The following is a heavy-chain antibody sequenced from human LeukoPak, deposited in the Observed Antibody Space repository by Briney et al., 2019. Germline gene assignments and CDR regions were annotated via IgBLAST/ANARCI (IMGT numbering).Heavy chain of an antibody. D-gene: IGHD1-26*01. V-gene: IGHV4-4*07. CDR1: GDSIRGYY. J-gene: IGHJ4*02. CDR2: IYSSGST. CDR3: ARESGSYSRIEF. Sequence: SETLSLTCSVSGDSIRGYYWSWIRQPAGKGLEWIGRIYSSGSTNYNPSLKSRGTMSVDTSKNQFSLKLTSMTAPDTAVYFCARESGSYSRIEFWGQGTLVTVSS.